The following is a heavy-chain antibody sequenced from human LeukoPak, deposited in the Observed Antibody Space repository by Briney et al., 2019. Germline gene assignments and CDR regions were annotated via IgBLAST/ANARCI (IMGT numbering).Heavy chain of an antibody. V-gene: IGHV3-23*01. Sequence: SGGSLRLSCAASGFTFSSYAMSWVRQAPGKGLEWVSAISGSGGSTYYADSVKGRFTISRDNSKNTLYLQMNSLRAEDTAVYYCAKVPIVVVPAAMGGYFQHWGQGTLVTVSS. CDR3: AKVPIVVVPAAMGGYFQH. CDR1: GFTFSSYA. J-gene: IGHJ1*01. D-gene: IGHD2-2*01. CDR2: ISGSGGST.